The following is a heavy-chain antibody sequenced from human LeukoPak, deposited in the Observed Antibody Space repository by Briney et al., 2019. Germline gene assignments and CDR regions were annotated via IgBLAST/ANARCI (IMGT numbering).Heavy chain of an antibody. Sequence: GGSLRLSCAASGFTFRSFAMHWVRQTPGKGLEYVSAPRSDGATTYYADSVKGRFIISRDNSKNTVYLQMGSLRSEDTGVYYCARARRSGQQSYYFDYWGQGTPVIVSS. CDR1: GFTFRSFA. D-gene: IGHD6-19*01. CDR3: ARARRSGQQSYYFDY. CDR2: PRSDGATT. J-gene: IGHJ4*02. V-gene: IGHV3-64*02.